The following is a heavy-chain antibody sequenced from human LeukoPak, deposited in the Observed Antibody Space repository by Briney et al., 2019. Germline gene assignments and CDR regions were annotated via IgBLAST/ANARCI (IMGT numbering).Heavy chain of an antibody. Sequence: SETLSLTCTVSGVSITGYYWSWIRQPPGKGLEWIGSIYYNGNTNYNPSLKSRVTISIDMSKNQFSLKLTSVTAADTAVYYCATYGDNAFKHLGQGTLVTVSS. V-gene: IGHV4-59*01. CDR2: IYYNGNT. CDR1: GVSITGYY. J-gene: IGHJ1*01. CDR3: ATYGDNAFKH. D-gene: IGHD4-23*01.